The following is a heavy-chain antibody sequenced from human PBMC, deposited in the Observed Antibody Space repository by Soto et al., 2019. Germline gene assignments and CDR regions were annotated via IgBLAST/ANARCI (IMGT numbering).Heavy chain of an antibody. CDR3: ARGPALRYFDWSQGGDFDY. D-gene: IGHD3-9*01. CDR2: IKQDGSEK. Sequence: PGGSLRLACAASGFTFRSYGMHWVRQAPGKGLEWVANIKQDGSEKYYVDSVKGRFTISRDNAKNSLYLQMNSLRAEDTAVYYCARGPALRYFDWSQGGDFDYWGQGTLVTVSS. J-gene: IGHJ4*02. CDR1: GFTFRSYG. V-gene: IGHV3-7*01.